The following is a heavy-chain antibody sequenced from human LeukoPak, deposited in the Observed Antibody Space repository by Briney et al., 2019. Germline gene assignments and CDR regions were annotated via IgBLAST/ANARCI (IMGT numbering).Heavy chain of an antibody. J-gene: IGHJ5*02. D-gene: IGHD6-19*01. V-gene: IGHV3-21*01. CDR2: ISSSSNYI. Sequence: GGSLRLSCAASGFTFNGYSMNWVRQAPGKVLEWVSSISSSSNYIYYADSVKGRFTISRDNAKNSLYLQMNSLRAEDAAVYYCARDPSSGWYLKGWFDPWGQGTLVTVSS. CDR3: ARDPSSGWYLKGWFDP. CDR1: GFTFNGYS.